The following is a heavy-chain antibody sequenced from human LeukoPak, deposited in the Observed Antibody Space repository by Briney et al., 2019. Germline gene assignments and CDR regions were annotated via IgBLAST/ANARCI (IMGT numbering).Heavy chain of an antibody. Sequence: GASVKVSCKVSGYTLTELSMHWVRQAPGKGLEWMGGFDPEDGETIYAQKFQGRVTMTEDTSTDTAYMELSSLRSEDTAVYYCATLSLYQLRNNWFDPWGQGTLVTVSS. V-gene: IGHV1-24*01. CDR1: GYTLTELS. CDR3: ATLSLYQLRNNWFDP. J-gene: IGHJ5*02. D-gene: IGHD2-2*01. CDR2: FDPEDGET.